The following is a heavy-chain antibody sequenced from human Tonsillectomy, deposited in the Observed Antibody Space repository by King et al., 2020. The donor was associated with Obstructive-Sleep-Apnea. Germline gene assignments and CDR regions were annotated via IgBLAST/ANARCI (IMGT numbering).Heavy chain of an antibody. CDR2: IKADGSEK. Sequence: VQLVESGGGLVQPGGSLRLSCAASGFTFSAYWMSWVRRAPGKGREWVASIKADGSEKYYVDSVKGRFTISRDNAKSSLYLQMNSLRAEDTTLYYCARDVSTGAFDYWGQGTLVTVSS. CDR1: GFTFSAYW. D-gene: IGHD1-1*01. CDR3: ARDVSTGAFDY. V-gene: IGHV3-7*01. J-gene: IGHJ4*02.